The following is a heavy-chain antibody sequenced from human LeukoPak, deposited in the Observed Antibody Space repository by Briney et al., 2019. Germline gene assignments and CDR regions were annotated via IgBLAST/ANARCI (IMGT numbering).Heavy chain of an antibody. CDR2: ISSSSSYI. CDR1: GFTFSSYS. V-gene: IGHV3-21*01. CDR3: AREVVVVPAASVDYYGMDV. J-gene: IGHJ6*02. Sequence: GGSLRLSCAASGFTFSSYSMNWVRQAPGKGLEWVSSISSSSSYIYYADSVKGRFTISRDNAKNSLYLQMNSLRAEDTAVYYCAREVVVVPAASVDYYGMDVWGQGTTVTVSS. D-gene: IGHD2-2*01.